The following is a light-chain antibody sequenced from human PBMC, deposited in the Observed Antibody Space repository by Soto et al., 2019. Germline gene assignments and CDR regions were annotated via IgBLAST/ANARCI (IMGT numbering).Light chain of an antibody. CDR1: QSVSRNY. CDR3: QQYGSSPPYT. CDR2: GAS. Sequence: EIVLTQSPGTLSLSPGERATLSCRASQSVSRNYLAWYQQKPGQPPRLLIYGASSRSTGIPDKFSGSGSGTDFTLTISRLEPEDFVVYYCQQYGSSPPYTFGQGTKLEIK. V-gene: IGKV3-20*01. J-gene: IGKJ2*01.